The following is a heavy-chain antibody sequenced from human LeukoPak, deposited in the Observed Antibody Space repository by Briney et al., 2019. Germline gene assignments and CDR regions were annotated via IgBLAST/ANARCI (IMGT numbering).Heavy chain of an antibody. J-gene: IGHJ4*02. CDR2: IYTSGST. Sequence: KPSETLSLTCTVSGGSISSGSYYWSWIRQPAGKGLEWIGRIYTSGSTNYNPSLKSRVTISVDTSKNQFSLKLSSVTAADTAVYYCARTYYYGSSGYSTYDYWGQGTLVTVSS. V-gene: IGHV4-61*02. CDR1: GGSISSGSYY. CDR3: ARTYYYGSSGYSTYDY. D-gene: IGHD3-22*01.